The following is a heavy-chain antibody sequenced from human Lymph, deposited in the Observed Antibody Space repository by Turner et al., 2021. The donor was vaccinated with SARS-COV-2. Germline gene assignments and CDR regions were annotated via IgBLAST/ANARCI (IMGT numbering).Heavy chain of an antibody. CDR2: IYYSGST. CDR3: AGLIMVVTEHVLGSGAFDI. J-gene: IGHJ3*02. Sequence: QLQLQESGPGLVKPSETLSLTCTVSGGSISSRSYYWGWIRQPPGKGLEWIGSIYYSGSTYYNPSLKSRVTISVDTSKNQFSLKLSSVTAADTAMYYCAGLIMVVTEHVLGSGAFDIWGQGTMVAISS. V-gene: IGHV4-39*01. D-gene: IGHD2-21*02. CDR1: GGSISSRSYY.